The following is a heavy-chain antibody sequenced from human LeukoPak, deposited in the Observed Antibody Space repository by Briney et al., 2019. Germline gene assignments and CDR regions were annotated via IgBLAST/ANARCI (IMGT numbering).Heavy chain of an antibody. D-gene: IGHD3-9*01. Sequence: GGSLRLSCAASGFTFSSYAMSWVRQAPGNGLEWGSAISGSGGSTYYADSVKGRFTISRDNSKNTLYLQMNSLRAEDTAVYYCAIRLTRYDILTGLDYWGQGTLVTVSS. CDR1: GFTFSSYA. J-gene: IGHJ4*02. V-gene: IGHV3-23*01. CDR2: ISGSGGST. CDR3: AIRLTRYDILTGLDY.